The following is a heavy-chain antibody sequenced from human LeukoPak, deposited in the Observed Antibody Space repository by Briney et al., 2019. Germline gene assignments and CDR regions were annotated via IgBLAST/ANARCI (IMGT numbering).Heavy chain of an antibody. CDR1: EFTFSSYA. CDR3: AKDRHDYGDYYNWFDP. D-gene: IGHD4-17*01. J-gene: IGHJ5*02. V-gene: IGHV3-23*01. CDR2: ISGSGGST. Sequence: GGSLRLSCAASEFTFSSYAMSWVRQAPGKGLEWVSAISGSGGSTYYADSVKGRFTISRDNSKYTLYLQMNSLRAEDTAVYYCAKDRHDYGDYYNWFDPWGQGTLVTVSS.